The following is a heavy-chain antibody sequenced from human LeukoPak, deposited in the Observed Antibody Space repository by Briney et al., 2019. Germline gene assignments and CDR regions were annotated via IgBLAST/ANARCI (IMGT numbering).Heavy chain of an antibody. D-gene: IGHD6-6*01. CDR2: MNPNSGNT. Sequence: GASVKVSCKASGYTFTSYDINWVRQATGQGLEWMGWMNPNSGNTGYAQKFQGRVTMTRNTSISTAYMELSSLRSEDTAVYYCAIFAVPPSIAAERGYNWFDPWGQGTLVTVSS. J-gene: IGHJ5*02. V-gene: IGHV1-8*01. CDR1: GYTFTSYD. CDR3: AIFAVPPSIAAERGYNWFDP.